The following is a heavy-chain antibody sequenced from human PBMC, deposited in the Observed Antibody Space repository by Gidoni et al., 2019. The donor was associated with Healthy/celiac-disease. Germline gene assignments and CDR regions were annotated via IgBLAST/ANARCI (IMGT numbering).Heavy chain of an antibody. J-gene: IGHJ3*02. V-gene: IGHV3-30*18. CDR1: GFTFSSYG. CDR3: AKECTVTRNAFDI. Sequence: QVQLVESGGGVVQPGRSLRLSCAASGFTFSSYGMHWVRQAPGKGLEWVAVISYDGSNKYYADSVKGRFTISRDNSKNTLYLQMNSLRAEDTAVYYCAKECTVTRNAFDIWGQGTMVTVSS. CDR2: ISYDGSNK. D-gene: IGHD4-17*01.